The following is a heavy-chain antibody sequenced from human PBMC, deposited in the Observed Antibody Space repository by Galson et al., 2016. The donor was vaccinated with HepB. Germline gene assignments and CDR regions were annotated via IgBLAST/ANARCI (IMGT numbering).Heavy chain of an antibody. CDR2: TYHTSNWYS. V-gene: IGHV6-1*01. CDR3: ARGHLVVPFSFYFDY. J-gene: IGHJ4*02. Sequence: CAISGDSVSSKSAAWNWIRHSPSRGLEWLGGTYHTSNWYSDYAVSVKSRITIHPDTSKNQFSLQLSSVTPEDTAVYYCARGHLVVPFSFYFDYWGQGSLVTVAS. D-gene: IGHD2-15*01. CDR1: GDSVSSKSAA.